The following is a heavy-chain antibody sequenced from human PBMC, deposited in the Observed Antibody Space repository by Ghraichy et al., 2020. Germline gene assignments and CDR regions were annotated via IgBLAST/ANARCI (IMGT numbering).Heavy chain of an antibody. V-gene: IGHV4-39*01. CDR1: GDSISSPTYY. CDR3: ARQTRRIAARPSFLFDY. CDR2: TSYSGIN. Sequence: SQTLSLTCSVSGDSISSPTYYWGWIRQPPGKGLEWIGSTSYSGINYNSPSLKSRVSISVDTSKNQFSLKLRDVIAADTAVYYCARQTRRIAARPSFLFDYWGQGILVTVSS. D-gene: IGHD6-6*01. J-gene: IGHJ4*02.